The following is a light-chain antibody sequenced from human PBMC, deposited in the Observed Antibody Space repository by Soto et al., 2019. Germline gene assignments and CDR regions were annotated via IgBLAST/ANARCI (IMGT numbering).Light chain of an antibody. CDR2: TAS. Sequence: DVKVSHSPSTLSVSVRDRVTITFRASQTISRWLAWYQQKPGKAPRLLIYTASTLESGVPSRFSASGSGTEFTLTISSLHPDDFATYYCQEYNNYWTFGQGSKVDIK. V-gene: IGKV1-5*01. CDR3: QEYNNYWT. J-gene: IGKJ1*01. CDR1: QTISRW.